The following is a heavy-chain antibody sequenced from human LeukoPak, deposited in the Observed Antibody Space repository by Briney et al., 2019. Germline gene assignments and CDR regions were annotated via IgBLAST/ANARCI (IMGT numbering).Heavy chain of an antibody. D-gene: IGHD3-10*01. CDR1: GFTFSSYW. CDR3: ARGPGRFMVRGVPKDYYFDY. CDR2: IKQDGSEK. J-gene: IGHJ4*02. V-gene: IGHV3-7*04. Sequence: PGGSLRLSCAASGFTFSSYWMSWVRQAPGKGLEWVANIKQDGSEKYYVDSVKGRFTISRDNAKNSLYLQMNSLRAEDTAVYYCARGPGRFMVRGVPKDYYFDYWGQGTLVTVSS.